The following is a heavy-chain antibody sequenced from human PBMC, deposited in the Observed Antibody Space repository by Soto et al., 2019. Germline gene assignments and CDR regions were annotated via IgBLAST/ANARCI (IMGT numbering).Heavy chain of an antibody. V-gene: IGHV3-23*01. Sequence: PGGSLRLYCAASGFTFSSYAMSWVRQAPGKGLEWVSAISGSGGSTYYADSVKGRFTISRDNSQNTVFLHMSSLRAEDTAIYYCAKGGYTSPFDYWGLGTLVTVSS. CDR2: ISGSGGST. D-gene: IGHD5-12*01. J-gene: IGHJ4*02. CDR1: GFTFSSYA. CDR3: AKGGYTSPFDY.